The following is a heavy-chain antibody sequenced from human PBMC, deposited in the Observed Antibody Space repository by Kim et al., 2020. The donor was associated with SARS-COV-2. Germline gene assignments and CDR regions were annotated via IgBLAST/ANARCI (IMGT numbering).Heavy chain of an antibody. J-gene: IGHJ4*02. Sequence: SETLSLTCSVSGGSISSYYWSWIRQPPGKGLEWIGYIFYSGSPNYNPSLKSRVTISVDTSKNQFSLKLTSVTAADTAVYYCARAGAWQLVLNYWGQGTLVTVSS. D-gene: IGHD6-6*01. CDR2: IFYSGSP. V-gene: IGHV4-59*13. CDR3: ARAGAWQLVLNY. CDR1: GGSISSYY.